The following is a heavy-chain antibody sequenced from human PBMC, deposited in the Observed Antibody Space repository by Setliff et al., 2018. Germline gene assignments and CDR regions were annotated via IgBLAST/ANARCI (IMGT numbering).Heavy chain of an antibody. D-gene: IGHD3-22*01. CDR3: ARDPFRNYDTAPVWFDP. CDR1: GYTFTGYY. J-gene: IGHJ5*02. Sequence: ASVKVSCKASGYTFTGYYMHWVRQAPGQGLEWMGWINPNSGHTNYAQNFQGRVTMTMDASITTVYMELSRLTSDDTAVYYCARDPFRNYDTAPVWFDPWGQGTLVTVSS. V-gene: IGHV1-2*02. CDR2: INPNSGHT.